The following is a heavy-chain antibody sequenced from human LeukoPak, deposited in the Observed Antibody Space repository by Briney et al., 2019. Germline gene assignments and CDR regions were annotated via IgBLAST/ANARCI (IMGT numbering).Heavy chain of an antibody. J-gene: IGHJ2*01. CDR1: GFTFNSYW. CDR2: INTDGSST. Sequence: PGGSLRLSCAASGFTFNSYWMHWVRQAPGKGLVWVSRINTDGSSTNYADSVKGRFTISRDNAKNTLYLQMNSLRAEDTAVYYCAKSPQRGPPYWYFDLWGRGTLVTVSS. V-gene: IGHV3-74*01. CDR3: AKSPQRGPPYWYFDL.